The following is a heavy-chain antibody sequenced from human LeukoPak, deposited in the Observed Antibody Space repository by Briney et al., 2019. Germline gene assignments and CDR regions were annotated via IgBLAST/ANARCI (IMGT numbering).Heavy chain of an antibody. CDR1: GNSITTYW. V-gene: IGHV5-51*01. J-gene: IGHJ3*02. Sequence: RGESLEISCKASGNSITTYWIGWVRQKPGKGLEWMGLIFPGDSDTKYSPSFQGQVTISADKSISTAYLQWSSLKASDTAMYYCATYFAGAETFDIWGQGTMVTVSS. CDR3: ATYFAGAETFDI. CDR2: IFPGDSDT. D-gene: IGHD3-16*01.